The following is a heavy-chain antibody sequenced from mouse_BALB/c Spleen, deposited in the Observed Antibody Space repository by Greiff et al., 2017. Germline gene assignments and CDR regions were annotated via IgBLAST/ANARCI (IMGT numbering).Heavy chain of an antibody. Sequence: VKLVESGPGLVQPSQSLSITCTVSGFSLTSYGVHWVRQSPGKGLEWLGVIWSGGSTDYNAAFISRLSISKDNSKSQVFFKMNSLQANDTAIYYCARSGDRYETYAMDYWGQGTSVTVSS. CDR1: GFSLTSYG. D-gene: IGHD2-14*01. CDR3: ARSGDRYETYAMDY. J-gene: IGHJ4*01. CDR2: IWSGGST. V-gene: IGHV2-2*02.